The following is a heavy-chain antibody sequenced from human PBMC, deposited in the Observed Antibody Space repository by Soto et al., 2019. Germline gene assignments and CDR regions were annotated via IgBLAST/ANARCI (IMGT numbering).Heavy chain of an antibody. D-gene: IGHD3-10*01. Sequence: GSLRLSCAASGFTFSDYYMSWIRQAPGKGLEWVSYISSSGSTIYYADSVKGRFTISRDNAKNSLYLQMNSLRAEDTAVYYCARESIWFGELSGWFDPWGQGTLVTVSS. CDR3: ARESIWFGELSGWFDP. J-gene: IGHJ5*02. CDR2: ISSSGSTI. CDR1: GFTFSDYY. V-gene: IGHV3-11*01.